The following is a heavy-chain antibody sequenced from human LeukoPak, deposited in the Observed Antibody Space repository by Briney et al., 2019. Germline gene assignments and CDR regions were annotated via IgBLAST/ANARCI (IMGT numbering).Heavy chain of an antibody. CDR1: GFTSSSYS. D-gene: IGHD5-12*01. CDR3: ARGRTPRGYSGYDIYYYMDV. Sequence: GGSLRLSCAASGFTSSSYSMNWVRQAPGKGLEWVSYISSSSSTIYYADSVKGRFTISRDNAKNSLYLQMNSLRAEDTAVYYCARGRTPRGYSGYDIYYYMDVWGKGTTVTVSS. J-gene: IGHJ6*03. V-gene: IGHV3-48*01. CDR2: ISSSSSTI.